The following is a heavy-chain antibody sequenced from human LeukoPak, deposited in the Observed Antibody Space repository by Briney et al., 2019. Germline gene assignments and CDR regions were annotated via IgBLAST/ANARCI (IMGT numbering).Heavy chain of an antibody. CDR2: IWYDGSNK. Sequence: GGSLRLSCAASGFIFSSYAMNWVRQAPGKGLEWVAVIWYDGSNKYYADSVKGRFTISRDNSKNTLYLQMNSLRAEDTAVYYCARGDSSSWYDVDYWGQGTLVTVSS. V-gene: IGHV3-33*08. CDR1: GFIFSSYA. D-gene: IGHD6-13*01. J-gene: IGHJ4*02. CDR3: ARGDSSSWYDVDY.